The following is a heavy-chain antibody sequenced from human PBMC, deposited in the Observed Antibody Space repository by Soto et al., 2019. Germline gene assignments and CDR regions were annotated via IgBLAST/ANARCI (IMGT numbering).Heavy chain of an antibody. V-gene: IGHV3-30*18. CDR2: ISYDGSNK. J-gene: IGHJ6*02. Sequence: QVQLVESGGGVVQPGRSLRLSCVASGFTFSSYGMHWVRQAPGKGLEWVAVISYDGSNKYYADSVKGRFTISRDNSKNTLYLQMNSLRAEDTAVYYCAKGSLSGWYVAGYYYGMDVWGQGTTVTVSS. CDR3: AKGSLSGWYVAGYYYGMDV. D-gene: IGHD6-19*01. CDR1: GFTFSSYG.